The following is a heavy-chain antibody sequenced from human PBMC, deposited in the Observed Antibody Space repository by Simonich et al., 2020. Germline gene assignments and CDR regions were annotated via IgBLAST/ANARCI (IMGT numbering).Heavy chain of an antibody. CDR1: GYTFTGYY. J-gene: IGHJ4*02. V-gene: IGHV1-2*06. CDR2: VNPNSGGT. CDR3: ARGKLGLQYDY. Sequence: QVQLVQSGAEVKKPGASVKVSCKASGYTFTGYYMHWVRQAPGQGLELMGRVNPNSGGTNYAQKFQGRVTMTRDSSISTAYMELISLRSDGTAVYYCARGKLGLQYDYWGQGTLVTVSS. D-gene: IGHD7-27*01.